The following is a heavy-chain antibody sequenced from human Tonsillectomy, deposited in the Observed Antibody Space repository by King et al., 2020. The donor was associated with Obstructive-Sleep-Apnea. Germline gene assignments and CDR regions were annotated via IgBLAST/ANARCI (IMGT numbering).Heavy chain of an antibody. CDR3: ARHIGGSYSVWFDP. D-gene: IGHD1-26*01. J-gene: IGHJ5*02. Sequence: VQLQESGPGLVKPSETLSLTCSVSGGSISTYYWSWIRQPPGKGLEWIGYIYYSGSTNYNPSLKSRVTISVDTSKNQFSLKLSSVTAADTAVYYCARHIGGSYSVWFDPWGQGTLVTVSS. CDR1: GGSISTYY. V-gene: IGHV4-59*08. CDR2: IYYSGST.